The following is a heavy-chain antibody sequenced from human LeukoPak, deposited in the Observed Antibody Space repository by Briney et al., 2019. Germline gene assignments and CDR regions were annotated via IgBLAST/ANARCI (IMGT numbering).Heavy chain of an antibody. CDR1: GGSFSGYY. CDR3: ARVFTILDY. CDR2: INHSGST. J-gene: IGHJ4*02. D-gene: IGHD3-10*01. Sequence: SETLSLTCTVYGGSFSGYYWSWIRQPPGKGLEWIGEINHSGSTNYNPSLKSRVTISVDTSKNQFSLKLSSVTAADTAVYYCARVFTILDYWGQGTLVTVSS. V-gene: IGHV4-34*01.